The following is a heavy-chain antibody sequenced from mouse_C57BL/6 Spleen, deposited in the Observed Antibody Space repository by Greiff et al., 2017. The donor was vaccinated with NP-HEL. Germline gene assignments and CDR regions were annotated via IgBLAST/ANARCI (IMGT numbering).Heavy chain of an antibody. V-gene: IGHV10-1*01. D-gene: IGHD1-1*01. CDR3: VRGYYYGSGDYFDY. CDR1: GFSFNTYA. CDR2: IRSKSNNYAT. Sequence: EVQLQQSGGGLVQPKGSLKLSCAASGFSFNTYAMNWVRQAPGKGLEWVARIRSKSNNYATYYADSVKDRFTISRDDSESMLYLQMNNLKTEDTAMYYWVRGYYYGSGDYFDYWGQGTTLTVSS. J-gene: IGHJ2*01.